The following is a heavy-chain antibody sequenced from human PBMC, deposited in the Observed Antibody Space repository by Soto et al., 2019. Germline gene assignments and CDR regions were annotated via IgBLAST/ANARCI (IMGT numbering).Heavy chain of an antibody. CDR2: IYTSGST. CDR3: ARAQTAMAPYYFDY. D-gene: IGHD5-18*01. CDR1: GGSISSYY. Sequence: SETLSLTCTVSGGSISSYYWSWIRQPAGKGLEWIGRIYTSGSTNYNPSLKSRVTMSVDTSKNQFSLKLSSVTAADTAVYYCARAQTAMAPYYFDYWGQGTLVTVSS. V-gene: IGHV4-4*07. J-gene: IGHJ4*02.